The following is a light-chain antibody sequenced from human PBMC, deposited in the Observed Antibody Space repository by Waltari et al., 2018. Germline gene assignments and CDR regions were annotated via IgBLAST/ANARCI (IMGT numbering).Light chain of an antibody. CDR2: GAS. CDR3: QQYDGSVVT. Sequence: EIVLTQSPGTLSVSPGERVTVSCRASQTITGSWLTWYHQKPGQAPRLLIYGASNRAPGIPDRFSGSGSGTDFTLTISRLEPEDSAVYYCQQYDGSVVTFGGGTKVKIK. CDR1: QTITGSW. J-gene: IGKJ4*01. V-gene: IGKV3-20*01.